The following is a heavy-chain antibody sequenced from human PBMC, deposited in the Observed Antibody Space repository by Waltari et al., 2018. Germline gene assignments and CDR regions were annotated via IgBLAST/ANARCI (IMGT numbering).Heavy chain of an antibody. CDR2: INPNSGGT. V-gene: IGHV1-2*02. D-gene: IGHD6-6*01. CDR3: ARIFTFGGSSSSQGFDY. Sequence: QVQLVQSGAEVKKPGASVKVSCKASGYTFTGYYMHWVRQAPGQGLEWMGWINPNSGGTNYAQKLQGRVTMTRDTSISTAYMERSRLRSDDTAVYYCARIFTFGGSSSSQGFDYWGQGTLVTVSS. CDR1: GYTFTGYY. J-gene: IGHJ4*02.